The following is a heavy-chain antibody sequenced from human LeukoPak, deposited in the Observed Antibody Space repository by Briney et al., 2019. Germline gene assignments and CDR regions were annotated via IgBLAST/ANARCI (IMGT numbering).Heavy chain of an antibody. CDR3: AGGFYGSGSYLVR. V-gene: IGHV4-34*01. J-gene: IGHJ4*02. Sequence: SETLSFTCAVYGGSFSGYYWSWIRQPPGKGLEWIGEINHSGSTNYNPSLKSRVTISVDTSKNQFSLKLSSVTAADTAVYYCAGGFYGSGSYLVRWGQGTLVTVSS. CDR1: GGSFSGYY. CDR2: INHSGST. D-gene: IGHD3-10*01.